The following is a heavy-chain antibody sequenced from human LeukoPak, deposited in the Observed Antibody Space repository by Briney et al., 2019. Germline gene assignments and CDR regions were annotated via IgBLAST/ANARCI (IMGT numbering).Heavy chain of an antibody. D-gene: IGHD3-22*01. Sequence: GGSLRLSCAASGFTFSSYTMNWVRQAPGKGLEWVSYISSSSSTIYYADSVKGRFTISRDNAKNSLYLQTNSLRAEDTAVYYCARGLPDSSPHYAFDIWGQGTMVTVSS. CDR1: GFTFSSYT. J-gene: IGHJ3*02. V-gene: IGHV3-48*04. CDR3: ARGLPDSSPHYAFDI. CDR2: ISSSSSTI.